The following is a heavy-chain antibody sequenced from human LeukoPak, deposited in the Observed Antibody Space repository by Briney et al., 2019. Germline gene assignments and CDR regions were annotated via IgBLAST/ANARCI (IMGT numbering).Heavy chain of an antibody. V-gene: IGHV4-31*03. CDR3: ARDGGHYYYDSSGYHTRNAFDI. CDR1: GGSISSGGYY. Sequence: PSQTLSLTCTVSGGSISSGGYYWSWIRQHPGKGLEWIGYIYYSGSTYYNPSLKSRVTISVDTSKNQFSLKLSSVTAADTAVYYCARDGGHYYYDSSGYHTRNAFDIWGQGTMVTVSS. D-gene: IGHD3-22*01. CDR2: IYYSGST. J-gene: IGHJ3*02.